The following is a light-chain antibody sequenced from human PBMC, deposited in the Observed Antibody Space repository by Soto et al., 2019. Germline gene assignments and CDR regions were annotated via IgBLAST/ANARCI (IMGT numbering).Light chain of an antibody. CDR1: QSVSGW. V-gene: IGKV1-5*01. Sequence: DIQMTQSPSTLSASVGDTVTVTCRASQSVSGWLAWYQQKPGEAPKLLIYDASALPLGVPSRFSGSGSGTKFALTISSLQPDDFATYYCQQYETCSGTFGPGTKVEI. J-gene: IGKJ1*01. CDR3: QQYETCSGT. CDR2: DAS.